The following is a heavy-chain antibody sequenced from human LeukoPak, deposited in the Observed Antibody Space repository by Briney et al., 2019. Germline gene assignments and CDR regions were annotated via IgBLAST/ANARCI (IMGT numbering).Heavy chain of an antibody. CDR3: ASTLTLDH. CDR1: GLTFSSYS. CDR2: IKQDGSEE. Sequence: GRSLRLSCAASGLTFSSYSMNWARQAPGKGLEWVARIKQDGSEESYVDSVKGRFTISRDNAKNSLYLQMNSLRADDTAVYYCASTLTLDHWGQGTLVTVSS. V-gene: IGHV3-7*02. J-gene: IGHJ4*02.